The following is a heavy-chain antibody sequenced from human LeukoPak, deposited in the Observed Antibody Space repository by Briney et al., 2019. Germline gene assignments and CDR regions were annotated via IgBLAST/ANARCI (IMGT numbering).Heavy chain of an antibody. Sequence: ASVKVSCKASGYTFTNYYMHWVRQAPGQGLEWMGWINPDSGGTNYAQKLQGRVTMTTDTSTSTAYMELRSLRSDDTAVYYCARDPTSSSCDYWGQGTLVTVSS. J-gene: IGHJ4*02. CDR2: INPDSGGT. V-gene: IGHV1-2*02. D-gene: IGHD6-13*01. CDR3: ARDPTSSSCDY. CDR1: GYTFTNYY.